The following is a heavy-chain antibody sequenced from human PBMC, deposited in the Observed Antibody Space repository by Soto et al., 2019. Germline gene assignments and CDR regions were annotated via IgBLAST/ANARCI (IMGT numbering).Heavy chain of an antibody. D-gene: IGHD6-6*01. CDR2: IYYSGST. J-gene: IGHJ5*02. CDR3: ARIVYGSSGWFDP. V-gene: IGHV4-28*01. Sequence: SETLSLTCAVSGYSISSSNWWGWIRQPPGKGLEWIRYIYYSGSTYYNPSLKSRVTMSVDTYKNQFSLKLSSVTAVDTAVYYCARIVYGSSGWFDPLGQGTRVTVSS. CDR1: GYSISSSNW.